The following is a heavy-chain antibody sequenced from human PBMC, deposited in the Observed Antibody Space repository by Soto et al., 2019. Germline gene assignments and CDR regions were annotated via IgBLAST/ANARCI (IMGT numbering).Heavy chain of an antibody. CDR3: ARPEGGYGSGYSWFDP. Sequence: QLQLQESGPGLVKPSETLSLTCSVSGRSISEINSYWGWIRQTPGEGLEWIGTIHHTGSTYYNPSLKSRVIISIDTSKNQFSLKLSSVTAADTALYYCARPEGGYGSGYSWFDPWGQGTRVTVSS. J-gene: IGHJ5*02. D-gene: IGHD5-12*01. CDR1: GRSISEINSY. V-gene: IGHV4-39*01. CDR2: IHHTGST.